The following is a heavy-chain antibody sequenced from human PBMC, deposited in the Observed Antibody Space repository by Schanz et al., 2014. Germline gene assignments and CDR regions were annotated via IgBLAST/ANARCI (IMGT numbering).Heavy chain of an antibody. CDR1: TSIFNHAW. CDR2: IKSDGSST. Sequence: EVQLVESGGGLVKPGGSLRLSCAASTSIFNHAWMSWVRQAPGKGLEWVARIKSDGSSTSYADSVKGRFTISRDNAKNTLYLQMNSLRAEDTAVYYCARESSNDIVLVPGAVFDHWGQGILVTVSS. V-gene: IGHV3-74*01. J-gene: IGHJ4*02. D-gene: IGHD2-2*01. CDR3: ARESSNDIVLVPGAVFDH.